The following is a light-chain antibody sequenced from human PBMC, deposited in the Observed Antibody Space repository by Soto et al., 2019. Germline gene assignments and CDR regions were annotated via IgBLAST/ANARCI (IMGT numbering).Light chain of an antibody. V-gene: IGKV3-20*01. Sequence: EIVLTQSPGTLSLSPGERATLSCRASQSVSNSYLAWYQQKPGQAPRLLIYSASSRATGIPDRISGSGSGTDSAPDFSRLRPEVVAEYHGLHYCVSPGTFGQGTTVEIK. CDR1: QSVSNSY. J-gene: IGKJ1*01. CDR2: SAS. CDR3: LHYCVSPGT.